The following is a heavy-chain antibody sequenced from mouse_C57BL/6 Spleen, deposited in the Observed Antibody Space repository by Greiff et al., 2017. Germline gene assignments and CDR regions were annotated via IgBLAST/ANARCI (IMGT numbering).Heavy chain of an antibody. V-gene: IGHV1-19*01. CDR1: GYTFTDYY. CDR2: INPYNGGT. Sequence: EVQLQQSGPVLVKPGASVKMSCKASGYTFTDYYMNWVKQSHGKSLEWIGVINPYNGGTSYNQKFKGKATLTVDKSSSTAYMELNSLTSEDSAVYYCAREPITTVPMDYWGQGTSVTVSS. D-gene: IGHD1-1*01. J-gene: IGHJ4*01. CDR3: AREPITTVPMDY.